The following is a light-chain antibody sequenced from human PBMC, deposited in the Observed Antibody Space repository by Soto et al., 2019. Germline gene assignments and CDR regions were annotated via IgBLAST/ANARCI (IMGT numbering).Light chain of an antibody. CDR1: QSISSTY. CDR3: QQYGSSRWT. Sequence: EIVLTQSPDTLSLFPGERATLSCRASQSISSTYLAWYQQIPGQAPRPLISAASNRATGTPDRFSGSGSGTDFTLTISRLEPEDFAVYYCQQYGSSRWTFGQGAKVEVK. CDR2: AAS. J-gene: IGKJ1*01. V-gene: IGKV3-20*01.